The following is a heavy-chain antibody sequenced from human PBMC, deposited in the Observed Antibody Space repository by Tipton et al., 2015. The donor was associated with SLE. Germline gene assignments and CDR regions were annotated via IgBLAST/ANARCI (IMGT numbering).Heavy chain of an antibody. CDR3: ARGRDY. CDR1: GFTFSSYA. J-gene: IGHJ4*02. CDR2: ISSSSSYI. V-gene: IGHV3-21*01. Sequence: GSLRLSCAASGFTFSSYAMHWVRQAPGRGLEWVSSISSSSSYIYYADSLKGRFTISRDNAKNSLFLQMNSLRAEDTAVYYCARGRDYWGQGTLVTVSS.